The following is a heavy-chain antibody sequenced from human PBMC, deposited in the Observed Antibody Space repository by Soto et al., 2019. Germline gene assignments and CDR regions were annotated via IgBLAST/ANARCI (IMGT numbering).Heavy chain of an antibody. Sequence: WETLSLASPVYGGSVGSDTHYWSWIRQNPGKGLEGLGFTYSGGSTNYNPSLKSRVTMSRDTSKNQFSLKLRSVIVADTAVFHWARFVGSCSCYTCYSYTDVWGPGTTGT. CDR3: ARFVGSCSCYTCYSYTDV. CDR2: TYSGGST. V-gene: IGHV4-61*01. CDR1: GGSVGSDTHY. D-gene: IGHD3-16*02. J-gene: IGHJ6*02.